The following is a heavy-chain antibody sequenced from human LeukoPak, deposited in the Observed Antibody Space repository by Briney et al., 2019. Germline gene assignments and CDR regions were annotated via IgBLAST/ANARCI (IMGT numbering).Heavy chain of an antibody. V-gene: IGHV1-18*01. CDR2: IIAYNGDT. CDR3: ASELTGMAF. D-gene: IGHD7-27*01. Sequence: ASVKVSCKASGYTFTSYHIIWVRQAPGQGLEWMGWIIAYNGDTNYAQSLQGRVTMTTDTSTSTAYMELRSLRSEDTAVYYCASELTGMAFWCQGPLVSVTS. J-gene: IGHJ4*02. CDR1: GYTFTSYH.